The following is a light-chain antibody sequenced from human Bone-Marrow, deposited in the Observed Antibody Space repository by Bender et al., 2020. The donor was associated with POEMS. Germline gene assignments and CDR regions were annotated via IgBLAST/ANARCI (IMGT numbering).Light chain of an antibody. Sequence: QSALTQPASVSGSPGQSITISCTGTSSDVGSYNLVSWYQQHPGKAPKLMVYEGRKRPSGISNRFSGSKSGNTASLTISGLQAEDEADYYCCSYAGSSTYVFGIGTKVTVL. CDR3: CSYAGSSTYV. CDR1: SSDVGSYNL. CDR2: EGR. J-gene: IGLJ1*01. V-gene: IGLV2-23*01.